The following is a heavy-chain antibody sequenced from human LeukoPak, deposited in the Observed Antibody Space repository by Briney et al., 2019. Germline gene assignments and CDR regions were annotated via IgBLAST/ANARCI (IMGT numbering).Heavy chain of an antibody. D-gene: IGHD4-17*01. V-gene: IGHV4-59*01. J-gene: IGHJ3*02. CDR2: IYYSGST. CDR3: ARPMTTVTPGAFDI. Sequence: SGTLSLTCTVSGGSISSYYWSWIRQPPGKGLEWIGYIYYSGSTNYNPSLKSRVTISVDTSKNQFSLKLSSVTAADTAVYYCARPMTTVTPGAFDIWGQGTMVTVSS. CDR1: GGSISSYY.